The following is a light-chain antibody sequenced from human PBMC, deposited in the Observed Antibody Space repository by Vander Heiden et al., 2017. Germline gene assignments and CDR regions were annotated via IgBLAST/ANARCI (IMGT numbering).Light chain of an antibody. CDR2: ENN. V-gene: IGLV1-51*02. J-gene: IGLJ2*01. Sequence: QSASTQPPSVSAAPGHKVTISCPGSRPDIGYNHVPWYPRLPGTAPKLLLYENNSRPSGIPDRFSGSKSAASSALVITGRQPGDEADYYCETWDSSLRAVVFGGGTKLTVL. CDR1: RPDIGYNH. CDR3: ETWDSSLRAVV.